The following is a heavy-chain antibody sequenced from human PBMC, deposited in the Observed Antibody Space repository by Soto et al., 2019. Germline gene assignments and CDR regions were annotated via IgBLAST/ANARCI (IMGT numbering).Heavy chain of an antibody. CDR3: ARDIFIAAAEVGYWFDP. D-gene: IGHD6-13*01. V-gene: IGHV4-34*01. CDR1: GGSFSGYY. Sequence: SKTLSLTCAVYGGSFSGYYWSWIRQPPGKGLEWIGEINHSGSTNYNPSLKSRVTISVDTSKNQFSLKLSSVTAADTAVYYCARDIFIAAAEVGYWFDPWGQGTLVTVS. J-gene: IGHJ5*02. CDR2: INHSGST.